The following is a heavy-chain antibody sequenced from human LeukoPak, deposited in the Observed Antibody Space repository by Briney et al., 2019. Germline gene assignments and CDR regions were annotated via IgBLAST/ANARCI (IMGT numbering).Heavy chain of an antibody. CDR2: IIPILGIA. D-gene: IGHD3-16*01. V-gene: IGHV1-69*04. Sequence: GASVKVSCKASGGTFSSYAISWVRQAPGQGLEWMGRIIPILGIANYAQKFQGRVMITADKSTSTAYMELSSLRSEDTAVYYCARGYGGGRNYYFDYWGQGTLVTVSS. CDR3: ARGYGGGRNYYFDY. J-gene: IGHJ4*02. CDR1: GGTFSSYA.